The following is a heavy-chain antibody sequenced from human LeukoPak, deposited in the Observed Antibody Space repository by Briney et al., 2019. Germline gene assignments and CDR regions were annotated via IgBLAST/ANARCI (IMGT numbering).Heavy chain of an antibody. CDR1: GGSISSYY. J-gene: IGHJ5*02. CDR3: ASDEGDYGDYYWFDP. CDR2: IYYNGNT. V-gene: IGHV4-59*01. Sequence: PSETLSLTCTVSGGSISSYYWSWIRQPPGKGLEWIGYIYYNGNTNYNPSLKSRVSISVDTSKNQFSLKLRSVTAADTAVYYCASDEGDYGDYYWFDPWGQGTLVTVSS. D-gene: IGHD4-17*01.